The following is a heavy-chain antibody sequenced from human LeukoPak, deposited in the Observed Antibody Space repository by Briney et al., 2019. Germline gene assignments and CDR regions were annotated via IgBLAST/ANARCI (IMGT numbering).Heavy chain of an antibody. CDR1: GGSISSYY. CDR2: IYYSGST. V-gene: IGHV4-59*01. D-gene: IGHD3-22*01. Sequence: SETLSLTCTVSGGSISSYYWSWIRQPPGRGLEWIGYIYYSGSTNYNPSLKSRVTISVDTSKNQFSLKLSSVTAADTAVYYCARGTGYSSSWYKYYYDSSGLTPFDYWGQGTLVTVSS. CDR3: ARGTGYSSSWYKYYYDSSGLTPFDY. J-gene: IGHJ4*02.